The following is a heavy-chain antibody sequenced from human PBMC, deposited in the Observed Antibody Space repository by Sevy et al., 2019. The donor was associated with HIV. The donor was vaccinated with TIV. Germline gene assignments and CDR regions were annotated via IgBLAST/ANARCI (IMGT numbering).Heavy chain of an antibody. J-gene: IGHJ6*02. CDR2: ISAYNGNT. D-gene: IGHD3-22*01. CDR1: GYTFTSYG. Sequence: ASVKVSCKASGYTFTSYGITWVRQAPGQGLEWMGWISAYNGNTNYAQNLQGRVTMTTDTSTSTACMELRSLRSDDTAVYYCARDRNNYDSSGYPKGMDVWGQGTTVTVSS. V-gene: IGHV1-18*01. CDR3: ARDRNNYDSSGYPKGMDV.